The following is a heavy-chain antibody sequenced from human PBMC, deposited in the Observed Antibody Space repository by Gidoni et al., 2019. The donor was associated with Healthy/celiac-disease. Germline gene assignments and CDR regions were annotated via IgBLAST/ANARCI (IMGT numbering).Heavy chain of an antibody. D-gene: IGHD5-12*01. V-gene: IGHV3-30*03. CDR3: ARPLSSGYGY. CDR2: ISYDGSNK. Sequence: WVAVISYDGSNKYYADSVKGRFTISRDNSKNTLYLQMNSLRAEDTAVYYCARPLSSGYGYWGQGTLVTVSS. J-gene: IGHJ4*02.